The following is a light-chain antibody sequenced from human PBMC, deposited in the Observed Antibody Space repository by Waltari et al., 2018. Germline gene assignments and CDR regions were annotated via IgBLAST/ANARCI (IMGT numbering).Light chain of an antibody. J-gene: IGLJ2*01. Sequence: QSALTQPPSASGSAGQSVTISCTGPTPDQRNFKSVSWSHQHPGKAPILILYEVDRRPSGVPDRCSGSKSGDAASLTVSGLQAEDEGIYFCSSWTDSSRTGKLSFGGGTKLTVL. CDR3: SSWTDSSRTGKLS. CDR1: TPDQRNFKS. CDR2: EVD. V-gene: IGLV2-8*01.